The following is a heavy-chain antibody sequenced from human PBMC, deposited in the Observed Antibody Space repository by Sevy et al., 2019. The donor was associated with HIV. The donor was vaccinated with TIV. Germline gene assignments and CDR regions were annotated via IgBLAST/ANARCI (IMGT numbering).Heavy chain of an antibody. CDR1: GFTFSSYG. CDR3: AKDLVRFLEWPDLFDY. CDR2: ISYDGSNK. V-gene: IGHV3-30*18. D-gene: IGHD3-3*01. Sequence: GGSLRLSCAASGFTFSSYGMHWVRQAPGKGLEWVAVISYDGSNKYYADSVKGRFTISRDNSKNTLDLQMNSLRAEDTAVYYCAKDLVRFLEWPDLFDYWGQGTLVTVSS. J-gene: IGHJ4*02.